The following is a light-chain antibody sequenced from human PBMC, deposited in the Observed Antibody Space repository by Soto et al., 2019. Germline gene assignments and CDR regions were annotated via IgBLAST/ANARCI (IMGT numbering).Light chain of an antibody. J-gene: IGKJ1*01. V-gene: IGKV1-39*01. Sequence: DIQINLSPSSLSASAGERVNVSCRASQTISRYVNWYQQKPGKAPTLLISSASSLQSGVPSRFSGSGSGTDFTLTISSLQPEDFATYYCQSSDSTPPFGQGTKLDI. CDR2: SAS. CDR1: QTISRY. CDR3: QSSDSTPP.